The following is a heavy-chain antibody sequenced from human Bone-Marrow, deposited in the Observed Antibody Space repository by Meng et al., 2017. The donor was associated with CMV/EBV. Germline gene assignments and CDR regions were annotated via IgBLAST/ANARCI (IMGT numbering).Heavy chain of an antibody. CDR3: VLDTSGFYRPDH. CDR1: GFTFGSYG. J-gene: IGHJ4*02. Sequence: GGSRRLSCAASGFTFGSYGMHWVRQAPGKGLEWVTMIWYDGSYKYYEDSVKGRFTVSRDNPKNTLYLQMNDLRAEDTAVYYCVLDTSGFYRPDHWGQGTLVTVSS. CDR2: IWYDGSYK. V-gene: IGHV3-33*03. D-gene: IGHD3-22*01.